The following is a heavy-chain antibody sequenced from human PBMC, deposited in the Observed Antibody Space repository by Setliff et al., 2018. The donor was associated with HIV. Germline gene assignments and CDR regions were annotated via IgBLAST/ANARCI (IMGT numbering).Heavy chain of an antibody. CDR1: GASFSSYP. CDR3: GRGYYNYWRGCYDSSCSYPIDDFDM. V-gene: IGHV1-69*05. D-gene: IGHD3-3*01. Sequence: SVKVSCKGSGASFSSYPISWVRQAPGQGLEWLGGIIPIFGTANYAQKFQGRVTITTDESTGKGYMELSSPRSEDTAVYNCGRGYYNYWRGCYDSSCSYPIDDFDMWRQEAMVTVSS. J-gene: IGHJ3*02. CDR2: IIPIFGTA.